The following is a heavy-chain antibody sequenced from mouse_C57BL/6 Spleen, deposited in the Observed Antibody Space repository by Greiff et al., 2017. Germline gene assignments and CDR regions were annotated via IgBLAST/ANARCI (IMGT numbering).Heavy chain of an antibody. CDR1: GFSLTSYG. CDR3: ARNSDYGSSYDYAMDY. J-gene: IGHJ4*01. Sequence: QVQLKESGPGLVQPSQSLSITCTVSGFSLTSYGVHWVRQSPGKGLEWLGVIWSGGSTDYNAAFISRLSISKDNSKSQVFFKMNSLQADDTAIYYCARNSDYGSSYDYAMDYWGQGTSVTVSS. CDR2: IWSGGST. V-gene: IGHV2-2*01. D-gene: IGHD1-1*01.